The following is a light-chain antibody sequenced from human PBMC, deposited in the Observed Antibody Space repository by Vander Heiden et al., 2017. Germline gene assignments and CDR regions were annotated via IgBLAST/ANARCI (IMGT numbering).Light chain of an antibody. CDR1: QSVLYSSNNKNY. V-gene: IGKV4-1*01. Sequence: DIVMTPSPDSLAVSPGERATINCKSSQSVLYSSNNKNYLAWYQQKPGQPPKLLIYWASTRESGVPDRFSGSGSGTDFTLTISSLQAEDVAVYYCQQYYSTPFTFGPGTKVDIK. CDR3: QQYYSTPFT. J-gene: IGKJ3*01. CDR2: WAS.